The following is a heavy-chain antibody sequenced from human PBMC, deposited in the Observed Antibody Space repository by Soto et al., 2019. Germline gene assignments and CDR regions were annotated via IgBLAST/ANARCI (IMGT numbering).Heavy chain of an antibody. CDR2: IYYSGST. V-gene: IGHV4-59*01. J-gene: IGHJ4*02. D-gene: IGHD3-10*01. CDR1: GGSIISYY. CDR3: ARGMYYYGSGIPFDY. Sequence: PSETLSLTCTVSGGSIISYYWSWIRQPPGKGLEWIGYIYYSGSTNYNPSLKSRVTISVDTSKNQFSLKLSSVTAADTAVYYCARGMYYYGSGIPFDYWGQGTLVTVSS.